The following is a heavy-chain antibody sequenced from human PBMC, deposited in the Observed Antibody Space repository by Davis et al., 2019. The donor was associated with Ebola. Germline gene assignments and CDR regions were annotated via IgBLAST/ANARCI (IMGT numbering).Heavy chain of an antibody. CDR2: INPSGGST. J-gene: IGHJ5*02. D-gene: IGHD2-2*01. Sequence: AASVKVSCKASGYTFTSYYMHWVRQAPGQGLEWMGVINPSGGSTNYAQKFQGRVTMTRDTSTSTVYMELSSLRSEDTAVYYCARPRYCSRTSCSNWFDPWGQGTLVTVSS. CDR1: GYTFTSYY. CDR3: ARPRYCSRTSCSNWFDP. V-gene: IGHV1-46*01.